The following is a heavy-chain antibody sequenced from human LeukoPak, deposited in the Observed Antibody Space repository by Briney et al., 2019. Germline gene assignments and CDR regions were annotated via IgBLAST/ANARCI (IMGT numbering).Heavy chain of an antibody. D-gene: IGHD6-19*01. CDR1: GYSISSGYF. V-gene: IGHV4-38-2*02. J-gene: IGHJ4*02. Sequence: PETLSLTCTLSGYSISSGYFWGWIRQPPGKGLEWIGDYYVGTTDYNPSRKSRITISVDTPKNQFSLKRSSVTAADTAVYYCARRLAATPFDSWGQGTLVTVSS. CDR3: ARRLAATPFDS. CDR2: DYYVGTT.